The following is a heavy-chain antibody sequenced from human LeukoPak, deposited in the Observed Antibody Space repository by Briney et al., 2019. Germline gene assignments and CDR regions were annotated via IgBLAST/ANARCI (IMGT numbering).Heavy chain of an antibody. Sequence: SETLSLTCTVSGGSISSFYWSWIRQPPGKGLEWIGYIYHTGGTNYNPSLKSRATISVDTSKNQFSLKVRSVTAADTAVYYCARDPSGSFFNWFDPWGQGTLVTVSS. CDR2: IYHTGGT. V-gene: IGHV4-59*01. CDR1: GGSISSFY. CDR3: ARDPSGSFFNWFDP. J-gene: IGHJ5*02. D-gene: IGHD1-26*01.